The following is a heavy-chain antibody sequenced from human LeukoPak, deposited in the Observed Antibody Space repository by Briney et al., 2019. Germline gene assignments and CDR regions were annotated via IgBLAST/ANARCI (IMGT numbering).Heavy chain of an antibody. CDR2: FDPEDGET. CDR3: ATSAGELLWFGDGRFDY. CDR1: GYTLTELS. V-gene: IGHV1-24*01. Sequence: PEASVEVSCKVSGYTLTELSMHWVRQAPGKGLEWMGGFDPEDGETIYAQKFQGRVTMTEDTSTDTAYMELSSLRSEDTAVYYCATSAGELLWFGDGRFDYWGQGTLVTVSS. J-gene: IGHJ4*02. D-gene: IGHD3-10*01.